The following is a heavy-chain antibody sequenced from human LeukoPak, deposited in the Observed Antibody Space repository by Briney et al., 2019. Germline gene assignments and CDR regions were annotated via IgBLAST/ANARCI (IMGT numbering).Heavy chain of an antibody. Sequence: GGSLRLSCAASGFTFSSYSMNWVRQAPGKGLEWVSSISSSSSYIYCADSVKGRFTIFRDNAKNALYLQMNSLRAEDTAVYYCARDRLGRSHWLASDAFDIWGQGTMVTVSS. CDR2: ISSSSSYI. CDR1: GFTFSSYS. V-gene: IGHV3-21*01. J-gene: IGHJ3*02. D-gene: IGHD6-19*01. CDR3: ARDRLGRSHWLASDAFDI.